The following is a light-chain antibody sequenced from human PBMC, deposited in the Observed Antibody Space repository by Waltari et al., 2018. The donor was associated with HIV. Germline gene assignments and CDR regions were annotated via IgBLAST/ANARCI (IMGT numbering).Light chain of an antibody. CDR3: SSYTSSISYV. CDR2: EVS. J-gene: IGLJ1*01. Sequence: QSALTQPASVSGSPGQSITISCTGTSSDVGGYNYVSWYQQHPGKAPKLMIYEVSIRPAVVSNRFSGSKSGNTASLTSSGLQAEDEADYYCSSYTSSISYVFGTGTKVTVL. CDR1: SSDVGGYNY. V-gene: IGLV2-14*01.